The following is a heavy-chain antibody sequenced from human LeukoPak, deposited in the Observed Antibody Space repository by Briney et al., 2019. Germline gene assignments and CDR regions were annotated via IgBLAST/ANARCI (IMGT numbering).Heavy chain of an antibody. J-gene: IGHJ6*02. CDR1: GGSITNFY. V-gene: IGHV4-59*01. Sequence: SETLSLTCTVSGGSITNFYWSWIRQPPGKGLEWIGYIYYSGYTSYNPSLKSRVTISVDTSKNQFSLKVRSVTAADTAVYYCARDHGEGMDVWDQGTTVTVSS. CDR3: ARDHGEGMDV. D-gene: IGHD4-17*01. CDR2: IYYSGYT.